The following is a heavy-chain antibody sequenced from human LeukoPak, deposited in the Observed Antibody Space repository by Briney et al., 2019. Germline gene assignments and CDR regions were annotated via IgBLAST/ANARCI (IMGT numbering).Heavy chain of an antibody. J-gene: IGHJ5*02. V-gene: IGHV4-31*11. CDR3: ARGVMYYYDSSGHHWFDP. CDR2: IYYSGST. D-gene: IGHD3-22*01. CDR1: GGSFSGYY. Sequence: SETLSLTCAVYGGSFSGYYWSWIRQHPGKGLEWIGYIYYSGSTYYNPSLKSRVTISVDTSKNQFSLKLSSVTAADTAVYYCARGVMYYYDSSGHHWFDPWGQGTLVTVSS.